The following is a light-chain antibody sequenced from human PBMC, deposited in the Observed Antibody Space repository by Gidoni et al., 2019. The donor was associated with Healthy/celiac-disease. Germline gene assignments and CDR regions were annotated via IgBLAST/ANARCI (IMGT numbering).Light chain of an antibody. V-gene: IGKV1-5*01. J-gene: IGKJ3*01. CDR3: QQYNSYFFT. CDR1: QSSSSW. Sequence: DILMTQSPSTLSASVGDRVTITCRASQSSSSWLAWYQQKPGKAPKLLIYVASSLESGVPARFSGSGSGTDFTLTISSLEADDFATYYCQQYNSYFFTFGPGTKVDIK. CDR2: VAS.